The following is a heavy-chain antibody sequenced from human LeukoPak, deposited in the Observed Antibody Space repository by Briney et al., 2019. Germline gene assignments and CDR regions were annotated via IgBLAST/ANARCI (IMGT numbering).Heavy chain of an antibody. V-gene: IGHV3-23*01. CDR1: GFTFNNCA. CDR2: ITTSGGST. D-gene: IGHD1-26*01. CDR3: ASSRDASYSGEIDY. Sequence: GGSLRLSCTASGFTFNNCAMSWVRQAPGKGREWVSAITTSGGSTYYADSVKGRFTISRDNSKNTLYLQMNSLSAEDTAVYYCASSRDASYSGEIDYWGQGTLVTVSS. J-gene: IGHJ4*02.